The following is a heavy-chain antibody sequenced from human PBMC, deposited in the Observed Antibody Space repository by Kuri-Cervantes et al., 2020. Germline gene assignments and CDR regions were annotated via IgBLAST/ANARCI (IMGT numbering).Heavy chain of an antibody. Sequence: GGSLRLSCAASGFTFSGYDMHWVRQAPGKGLEWVSSIGTAADTFYPDSVKGRFTISRENAKNSLYLQMNSLRAEDTAAYYCARWHYYDPPRCFDPWGQGTLVTVSS. J-gene: IGHJ5*02. CDR2: IGTAADT. D-gene: IGHD3-22*01. CDR3: ARWHYYDPPRCFDP. CDR1: GFTFSGYD. V-gene: IGHV3-13*01.